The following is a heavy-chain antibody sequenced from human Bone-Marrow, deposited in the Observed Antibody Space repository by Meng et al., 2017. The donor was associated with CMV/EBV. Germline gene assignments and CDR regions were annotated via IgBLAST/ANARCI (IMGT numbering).Heavy chain of an antibody. CDR1: GFTFSSYS. V-gene: IGHV3-21*01. CDR3: ARVRPEHDYYYGMDV. CDR2: ISSSSSYI. Sequence: GESLKISCAASGFTFSSYSMNWVRQAPGKGLEWVSSISSSSSYIYYADSEKGRFTISRDNAKNSLYLQMNSLRAEDTAVYYCARVRPEHDYYYGMDVWGQGTTVTVSS. J-gene: IGHJ6*02.